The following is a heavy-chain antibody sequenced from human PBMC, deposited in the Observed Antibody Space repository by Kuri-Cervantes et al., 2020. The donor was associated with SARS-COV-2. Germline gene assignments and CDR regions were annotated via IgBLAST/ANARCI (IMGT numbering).Heavy chain of an antibody. CDR3: ARDPDSGSYYGAFDI. CDR1: GFTFGDYA. V-gene: IGHV3-74*01. D-gene: IGHD1-26*01. Sequence: GGSLRLSCTASGFTFGDYAMSWVRQAPGKGLVWVSRINSDGSSTSYADSVKGRFAISRDNAKNTLYLQMNSLRAEDTAVYYCARDPDSGSYYGAFDIWGQGTMVTVSS. J-gene: IGHJ3*02. CDR2: INSDGSST.